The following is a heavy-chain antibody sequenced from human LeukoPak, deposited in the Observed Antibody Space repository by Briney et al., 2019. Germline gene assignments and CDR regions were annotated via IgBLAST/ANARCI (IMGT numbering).Heavy chain of an antibody. Sequence: PSETLSLTCAVYGGSFSGYYWSWIRQPPGKGLEWIGYIYYSGSTYYNPSLKSRVTISVDTSKNQFSLKLSSVTAADTAVYYCARTLLISVSIDYWGQGTLVTVSS. D-gene: IGHD3-10*02. J-gene: IGHJ4*02. CDR2: IYYSGST. CDR1: GGSFSGYY. CDR3: ARTLLISVSIDY. V-gene: IGHV4-30-4*08.